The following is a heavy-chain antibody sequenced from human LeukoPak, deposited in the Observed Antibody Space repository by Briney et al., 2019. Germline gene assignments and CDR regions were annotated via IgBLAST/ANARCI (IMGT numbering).Heavy chain of an antibody. CDR1: GGSVSSKTYY. Sequence: SETLSLTCTVSGGSVSSKTYYWGWIRQTPGKGLEWIGNVYYSGSTYKNPSLQSRVTIFIDTSKSQFSLILSSVTAADTAIYYCARADTTGYPNFDFWGQGTLVTVSS. D-gene: IGHD3-22*01. V-gene: IGHV4-39*01. J-gene: IGHJ4*02. CDR2: VYYSGST. CDR3: ARADTTGYPNFDF.